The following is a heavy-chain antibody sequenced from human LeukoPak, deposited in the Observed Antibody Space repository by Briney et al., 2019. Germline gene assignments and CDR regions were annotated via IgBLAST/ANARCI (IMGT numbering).Heavy chain of an antibody. CDR2: IYTSGST. CDR3: ARSGGHSYGYYYYYMDV. J-gene: IGHJ6*03. V-gene: IGHV4-4*07. Sequence: SETLSLTCTVSGDSISSYYWSWIRQPAGKGLEWIGRIYTSGSTNYNPSLKSRVTISVDTSKNQFSLKLSSVTAADTAVYYCARSGGHSYGYYYYYMDVWGKGTTVTVSS. CDR1: GDSISSYY. D-gene: IGHD5-18*01.